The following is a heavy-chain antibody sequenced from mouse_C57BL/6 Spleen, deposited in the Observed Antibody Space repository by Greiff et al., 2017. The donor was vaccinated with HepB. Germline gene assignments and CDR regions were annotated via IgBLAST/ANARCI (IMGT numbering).Heavy chain of an antibody. J-gene: IGHJ4*01. D-gene: IGHD3-2*02. Sequence: QVQLQQPGAELVKPGASVKMSCKASGYTFTSYWITWVKQRPGQGLEWIGDIYPGSGSTNYNEKFKSKATLTVDTSSSTAYMQLSSLTSEDSAVYYCARRGGSSGYPPYAMDYWGQGTSVTVSS. CDR1: GYTFTSYW. V-gene: IGHV1-55*01. CDR3: ARRGGSSGYPPYAMDY. CDR2: IYPGSGST.